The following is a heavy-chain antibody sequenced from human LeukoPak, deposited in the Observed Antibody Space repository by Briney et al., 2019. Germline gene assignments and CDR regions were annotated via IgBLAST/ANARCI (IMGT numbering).Heavy chain of an antibody. CDR2: IYYSGST. D-gene: IGHD5-18*01. CDR3: ARHRDVDSAMDDFDY. CDR1: GGSISSYY. Sequence: PSETLSLTCTVSGGSISSYYWSRIRQPPGKGLEWIGYIYYSGSTNYNPSLKSRVTISVDTSKNQFSLKLSSVTAADTAVYYCARHRDVDSAMDDFDYWGQGTLVTVSS. V-gene: IGHV4-59*08. J-gene: IGHJ4*02.